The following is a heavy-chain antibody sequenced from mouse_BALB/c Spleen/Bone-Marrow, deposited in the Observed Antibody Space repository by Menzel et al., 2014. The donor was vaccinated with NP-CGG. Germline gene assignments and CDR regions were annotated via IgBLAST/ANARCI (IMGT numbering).Heavy chain of an antibody. V-gene: IGHV3-8*02. D-gene: IGHD2-13*01. CDR3: ARVTGYYFDY. CDR1: GDSITNAY. Sequence: EVHLVESGPSLVKPSQTLSLTCSVTGDSITNAYWNWIRKFPGNKIDYMGYISYSGNTYYNPSLKSRISITRDTSKNQFYLQLNSVTTEDTATYFCARVTGYYFDYWGQGTTLTVSS. J-gene: IGHJ2*01. CDR2: ISYSGNT.